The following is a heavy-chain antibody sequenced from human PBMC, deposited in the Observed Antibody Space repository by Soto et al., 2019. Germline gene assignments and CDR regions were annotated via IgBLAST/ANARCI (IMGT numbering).Heavy chain of an antibody. Sequence: QVQLGQSGAELKKPGASVKVSCKASGYTFTSYAVHWVCQAPGQRLEWMGWINTFNGKTQYSQKLQGRVTINRDTSASTAYMELSSLRFEEDTAVYECAGESYSAEENWFDPWGQGTLVTVSS. CDR1: GYTFTSYA. V-gene: IGHV1-3*04. J-gene: IGHJ5*02. D-gene: IGHD1-26*01. CDR3: AGESYSAEENWFDP. CDR2: INTFNGKT.